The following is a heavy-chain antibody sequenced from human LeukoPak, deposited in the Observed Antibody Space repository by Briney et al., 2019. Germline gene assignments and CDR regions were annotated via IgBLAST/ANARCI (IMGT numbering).Heavy chain of an antibody. CDR3: ARGAGFLEWLDY. V-gene: IGHV3-15*01. J-gene: IGHJ4*02. Sequence: PGGSLRLSCAASGFTFSNAWMSWVRQAPGKGLEWVGRVKRNTDGGTTDYTAPVKGRFTISRDDSKNTLYLQMNSLKTEDTAVYYCARGAGFLEWLDYWGQGTLVTVSS. D-gene: IGHD3-3*01. CDR1: GFTFSNAW. CDR2: VKRNTDGGTT.